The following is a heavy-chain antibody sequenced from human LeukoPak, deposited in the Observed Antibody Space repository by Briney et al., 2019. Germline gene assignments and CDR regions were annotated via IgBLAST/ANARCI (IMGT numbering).Heavy chain of an antibody. D-gene: IGHD4-17*01. J-gene: IGHJ4*02. CDR2: ISSSGSSI. CDR3: AKSFYGDRDY. Sequence: PGRSVRLSCAASGFTFSIYEMNWVRQAPGKGLEWVSDISSSGSSIYYADSVKGRFTISRDNAKNSLYLQMNSLRAEDTAIYYCAKSFYGDRDYWGQGTLVTVSS. V-gene: IGHV3-48*03. CDR1: GFTFSIYE.